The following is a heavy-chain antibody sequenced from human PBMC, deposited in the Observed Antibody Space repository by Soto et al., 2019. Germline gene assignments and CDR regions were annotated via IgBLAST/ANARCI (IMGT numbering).Heavy chain of an antibody. CDR1: GGAFSSYA. CDR3: ASELAAAGPFDY. J-gene: IGHJ4*02. V-gene: IGHV1-69*06. CDR2: IIPIFGTA. Sequence: SVKVSCKASGGAFSSYAISWVRQAPGQGLEWMGGIIPIFGTANYAQKFQGRVTITADKSTSTAYMELSSLRSEDTAVYYCASELAAAGPFDYWGQGTLVTVSS. D-gene: IGHD6-13*01.